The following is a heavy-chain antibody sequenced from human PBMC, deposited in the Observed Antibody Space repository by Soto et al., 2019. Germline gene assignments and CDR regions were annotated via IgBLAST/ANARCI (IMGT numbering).Heavy chain of an antibody. CDR1: GFTFSSYA. D-gene: IGHD2-8*01. CDR3: ARSEVYAIPAVYYFDY. Sequence: GGSLRLSCAASGFTFSSYAMHWVRQAPGKGLEWVAVISYDGSNKYYADSVKGRFTISRDNSKNTLYLQMNSLRAEDTAVYYCARSEVYAIPAVYYFDYWGQGTLVTVSS. J-gene: IGHJ4*02. CDR2: ISYDGSNK. V-gene: IGHV3-30-3*01.